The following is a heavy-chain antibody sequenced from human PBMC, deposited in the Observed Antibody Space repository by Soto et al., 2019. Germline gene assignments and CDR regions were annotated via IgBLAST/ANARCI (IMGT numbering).Heavy chain of an antibody. CDR2: IIPIFGTA. J-gene: IGHJ4*02. V-gene: IGHV1-69*06. Sequence: SVKVSCKASGGTFSSYAISWVRQAPGQGLEWMGGIIPIFGTANYAQKSQGRVTITADKSTSTAYMELSSLRSEDTAVYYCARCEAVARTYYFDYWGQGTLVTVSS. CDR1: GGTFSSYA. D-gene: IGHD6-19*01. CDR3: ARCEAVARTYYFDY.